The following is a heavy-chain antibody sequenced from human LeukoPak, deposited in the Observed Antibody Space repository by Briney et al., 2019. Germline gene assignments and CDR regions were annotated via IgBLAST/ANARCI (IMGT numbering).Heavy chain of an antibody. Sequence: GGSLRLSCAASGFTFSSRAMSWVRRAPGKGLEWVSAISGSGGSTYYADSVKGRFTISRDNSKNTLYLQMNSLRAEDTAVYYCAKDQDIVVVVAADYWGKGTLVTVSS. V-gene: IGHV3-23*01. J-gene: IGHJ4*02. D-gene: IGHD2-15*01. CDR2: ISGSGGST. CDR3: AKDQDIVVVVAADY. CDR1: GFTFSSRA.